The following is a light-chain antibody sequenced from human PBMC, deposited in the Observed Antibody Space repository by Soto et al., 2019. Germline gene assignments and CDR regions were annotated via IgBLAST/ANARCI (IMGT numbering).Light chain of an antibody. Sequence: DIQMTQSPSTLSASVGDRVTITCRASQSISSWLAWYQQKPGKAPKLLIYDASSLESGVPSRFSGSGSGTEFTITFSSLQPDDFATYYCQQYNSYPYTFGQGTKLEIK. J-gene: IGKJ2*01. CDR1: QSISSW. CDR2: DAS. CDR3: QQYNSYPYT. V-gene: IGKV1-5*01.